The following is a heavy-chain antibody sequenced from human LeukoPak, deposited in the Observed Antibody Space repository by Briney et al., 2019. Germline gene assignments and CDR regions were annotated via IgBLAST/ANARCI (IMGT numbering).Heavy chain of an antibody. CDR3: ARRAIWFGELLFYDY. Sequence: ASETLSLTCIVSGGSVSSGSYYWSWIRQPPGKGLEWIGYIYYSGSTNYNPSLKSRVTISVDTSKNQFSLKLSSVTAADTAVYYCARRAIWFGELLFYDYWGQGTLVTVSS. CDR1: GGSVSSGSYY. D-gene: IGHD3-10*01. J-gene: IGHJ4*02. CDR2: IYYSGST. V-gene: IGHV4-61*01.